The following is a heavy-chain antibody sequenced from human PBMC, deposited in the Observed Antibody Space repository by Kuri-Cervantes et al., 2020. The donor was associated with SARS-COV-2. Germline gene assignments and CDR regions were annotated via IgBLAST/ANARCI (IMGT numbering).Heavy chain of an antibody. CDR2: ISWNSGSI. CDR3: ARADLSDFAFDI. Sequence: GGSLRLSCAASGFTFDDYAMHWVRQAPGKGLEWVSGISWNSGSIGYADSVKGRFTISRDNAKNSLYLQMNSLRAEDTAVYYCARADLSDFAFDIWGQGTMVTVSS. D-gene: IGHD2-21*01. V-gene: IGHV3-9*01. J-gene: IGHJ3*02. CDR1: GFTFDDYA.